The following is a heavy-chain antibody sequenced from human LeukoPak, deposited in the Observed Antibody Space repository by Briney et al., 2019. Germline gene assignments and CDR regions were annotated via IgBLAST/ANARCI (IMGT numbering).Heavy chain of an antibody. D-gene: IGHD6-19*01. Sequence: SETLSLTCTVSGGSISSSSYYWGWIRQPPGKGLEWIGSIYYSGSTYYNPSLKSRVTISVDTSKNQFSLKLSSVTAADTAVYYCALGYTTGWYYFDLWGRGTLVTVSS. CDR2: IYYSGST. CDR1: GGSISSSSYY. J-gene: IGHJ2*01. CDR3: ALGYTTGWYYFDL. V-gene: IGHV4-39*01.